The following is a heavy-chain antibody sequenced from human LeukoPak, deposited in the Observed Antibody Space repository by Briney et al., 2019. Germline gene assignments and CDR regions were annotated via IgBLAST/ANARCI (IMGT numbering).Heavy chain of an antibody. CDR1: GFTFDDYA. J-gene: IGHJ3*02. V-gene: IGHV3-9*01. D-gene: IGHD6-13*01. CDR2: ISWNSGSI. Sequence: GGSLRLSCAASGFTFDDYAMHWVRQAPGKGLEWVSGISWNSGSIGYADSVKGRFTISRDNAKNSLYLQMNSLRAEDTALYYCAKDIQPFGIAAAGIPARSAWVSAFDIWGQGTMVTVSS. CDR3: AKDIQPFGIAAAGIPARSAWVSAFDI.